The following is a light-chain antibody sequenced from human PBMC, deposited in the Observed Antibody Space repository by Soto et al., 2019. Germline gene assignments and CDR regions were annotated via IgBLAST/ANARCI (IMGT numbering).Light chain of an antibody. Sequence: QSVLTQPASVSGSPGQSITISCTGTSSDVGNYNLVSWYQQHPGKAPKVMIYEVSKRPSGVSNRFSGSKSGNTASLTISWLQAEDEADYSCCSYAGSSTDVFGTGTKLTVL. CDR1: SSDVGNYNL. CDR2: EVS. J-gene: IGLJ1*01. CDR3: CSYAGSSTDV. V-gene: IGLV2-23*02.